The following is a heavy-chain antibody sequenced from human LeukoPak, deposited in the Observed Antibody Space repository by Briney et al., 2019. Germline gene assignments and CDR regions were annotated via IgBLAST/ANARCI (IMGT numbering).Heavy chain of an antibody. CDR1: GFTFSSYA. CDR3: AREPIVVVITSYYYYGMDV. Sequence: PGRSLRLSGAASGFTFSSYAMHWVRQAPGKGLEWVAVISYDGSNKYYADSVKGRFTISRDNSKNTLYLQMNSLRAEDTAVYYCAREPIVVVITSYYYYGMDVWGQGTTVTVSS. CDR2: ISYDGSNK. V-gene: IGHV3-30-3*01. J-gene: IGHJ6*02. D-gene: IGHD3-22*01.